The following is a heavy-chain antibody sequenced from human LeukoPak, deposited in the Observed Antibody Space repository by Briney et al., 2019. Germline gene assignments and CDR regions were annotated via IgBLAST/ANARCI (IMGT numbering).Heavy chain of an antibody. V-gene: IGHV3-21*01. CDR2: ISSTSAYI. Sequence: PGGSLRLPCGGSGFALKSYSLTWVRQAPGKGLEWVSSISSTSAYIHYADSVKGRFTISRDNSKNTLYLQMNSLRAEDTAVYYCAKDRANWAVDYWGQGTLVTVSS. J-gene: IGHJ4*02. CDR3: AKDRANWAVDY. D-gene: IGHD7-27*01. CDR1: GFALKSYS.